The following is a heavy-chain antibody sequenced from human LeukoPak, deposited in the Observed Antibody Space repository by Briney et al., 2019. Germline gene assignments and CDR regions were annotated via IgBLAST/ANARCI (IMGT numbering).Heavy chain of an antibody. CDR1: GFTFSSYA. J-gene: IGHJ6*02. Sequence: GGSLRLSCAASGFTFSSYAMSRVRQAPGKGLEWVSAISGSGGSTYYADSVKGRFTISRDNSKNTLYLQMNSLRAEDTAVYYCAKRSRFGELFATAYYYGMDVWGQGTTVTVSS. D-gene: IGHD3-10*01. CDR2: ISGSGGST. CDR3: AKRSRFGELFATAYYYGMDV. V-gene: IGHV3-23*01.